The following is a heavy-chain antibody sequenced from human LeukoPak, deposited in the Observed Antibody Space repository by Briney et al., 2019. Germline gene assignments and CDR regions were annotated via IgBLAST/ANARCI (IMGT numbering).Heavy chain of an antibody. V-gene: IGHV1-8*01. CDR3: ATVRPTKGYCSGGRCYSDHYNWFDS. D-gene: IGHD2-15*01. CDR2: MNPNTGNT. J-gene: IGHJ5*01. CDR1: GYTFTSYD. Sequence: GASVKVSCKASGYTFTSYDINWVRQSTGQGLQWMGWMNPNTGNTGYAQKFQGRVTITRNTSISTAYMELSSLTSEDTAMYYCATVRPTKGYCSGGRCYSDHYNWFDSWGQGTLVTVSS.